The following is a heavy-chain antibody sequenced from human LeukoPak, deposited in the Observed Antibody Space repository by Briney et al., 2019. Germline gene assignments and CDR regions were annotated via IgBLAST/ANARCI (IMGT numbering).Heavy chain of an antibody. CDR1: GYTFTNYY. J-gene: IGHJ1*01. Sequence: ASVKVSCKASGYTFTNYYIHWVRQAPGQGLEWMGMIIPSDGFTTYAQKFQGRLTMTRDMSTSTVYMALSSLRAEDTAVYYCAKRPDIVAFSPTSVPKYFQHWGQGTLVTVSS. V-gene: IGHV1-46*01. CDR2: IIPSDGFT. D-gene: IGHD5-12*01. CDR3: AKRPDIVAFSPTSVPKYFQH.